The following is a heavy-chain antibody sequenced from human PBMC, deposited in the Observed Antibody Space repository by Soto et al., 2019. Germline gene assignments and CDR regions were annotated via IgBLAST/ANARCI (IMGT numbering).Heavy chain of an antibody. Sequence: EVQLVESGGGLVQPGGSLRLSCVASGFTFSSSSMSWVRQAPGKGLEWVANINHDGTEAYYGDSVRGRFTVSRDNAKNALSLQMNSLRVDDTAVYYCARRTTAWYYWGQGTLVTVSS. CDR2: INHDGTEA. CDR3: ARRTTAWYY. J-gene: IGHJ4*02. V-gene: IGHV3-7*01. CDR1: GFTFSSSS. D-gene: IGHD2-21*02.